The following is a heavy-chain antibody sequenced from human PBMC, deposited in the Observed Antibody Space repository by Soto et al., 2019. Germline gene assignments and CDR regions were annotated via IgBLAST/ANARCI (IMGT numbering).Heavy chain of an antibody. J-gene: IGHJ4*02. CDR1: GYTFTSYG. Sequence: QVQLVQSGAEVKKPGASVKVSCKASGYTFTSYGISWVRQAPGQGLEWMGRISAYNGNTNYAQKLQGRVTMTTDKSTSTADMELRSMRSDDTAVYYCERECQYSSSYGCKGDYWGKVALVNVVS. D-gene: IGHD6-6*01. CDR3: ERECQYSSSYGCKGDY. CDR2: ISAYNGNT. V-gene: IGHV1-18*01.